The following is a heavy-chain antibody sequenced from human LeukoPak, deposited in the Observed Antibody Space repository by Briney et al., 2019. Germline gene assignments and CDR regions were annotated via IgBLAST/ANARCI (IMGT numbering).Heavy chain of an antibody. D-gene: IGHD3-22*01. Sequence: SGPTLVKPTQTLTLTCTFSGFSLTTNGGGVGWIRQPPGKALEGLALIYWDDEKRYSPSLRTRLTITKDTSTSQVVLTLTNMDPVDTATYYCAHLYFYNSGGYSRAFDYWGQGTLVTVSS. J-gene: IGHJ4*02. CDR2: IYWDDEK. CDR3: AHLYFYNSGGYSRAFDY. V-gene: IGHV2-5*02. CDR1: GFSLTTNGGG.